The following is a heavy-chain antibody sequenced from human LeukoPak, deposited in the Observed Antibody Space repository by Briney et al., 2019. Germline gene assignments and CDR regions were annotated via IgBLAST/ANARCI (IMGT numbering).Heavy chain of an antibody. D-gene: IGHD6-13*01. CDR2: INPSGGST. V-gene: IGHV1-46*01. Sequence: ASVKVSCKASGYSFTSNYMHWVRQAPGQGLEWMGIINPSGGSTSYAQKFQGRVTMTRDTSTSTVYMELSSLRSEDTAVYYCARAEAAAGTFDYWGQGTLVTVSS. J-gene: IGHJ4*02. CDR3: ARAEAAAGTFDY. CDR1: GYSFTSNY.